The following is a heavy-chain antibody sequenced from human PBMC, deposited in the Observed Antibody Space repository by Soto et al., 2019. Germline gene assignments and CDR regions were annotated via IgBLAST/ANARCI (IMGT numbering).Heavy chain of an antibody. CDR1: GGSVSSGSYY. V-gene: IGHV4-61*01. J-gene: IGHJ4*02. D-gene: IGHD2-15*01. CDR2: IYYSGST. Sequence: QVQLQESGPGLVKPSETLSLTCTVSGGSVSSGSYYWSWIRQPPGKGLEWIGYIYYSGSTNYKPSLKSRVTISVDTSKNQFSLKLSSVTAADTAVYYCASYAKGYCSGGSCYGRNYFDYWGQGTLVTVSS. CDR3: ASYAKGYCSGGSCYGRNYFDY.